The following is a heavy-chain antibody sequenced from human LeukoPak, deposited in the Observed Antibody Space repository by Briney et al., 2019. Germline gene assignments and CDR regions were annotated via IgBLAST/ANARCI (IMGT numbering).Heavy chain of an antibody. J-gene: IGHJ5*02. V-gene: IGHV4-59*01. CDR1: GGSISSYY. CDR3: VASTTAIWGFDP. Sequence: TSETLSLTCTVSGGSISSYYWSWIRQPPGKGLEWIGYIYYSGSTNYNPSLKSRVTISVDTSKNQLSLKLSSVTAADTAMYYCVASTTAIWGFDPWGQGTLVTVSS. CDR2: IYYSGST. D-gene: IGHD1-26*01.